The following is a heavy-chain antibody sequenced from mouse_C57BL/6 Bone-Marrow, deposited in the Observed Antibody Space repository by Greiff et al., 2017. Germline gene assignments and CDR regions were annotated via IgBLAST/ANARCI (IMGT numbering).Heavy chain of an antibody. Sequence: EVKLVESGGGLVKPGGSLKLSCAASGFTFSDYGMHWVRQAPEKGLEWVAYISSGSSTIYYADTVKGRFTISRDNAKNPLFLQMTSLRSEDTAMYYCARCSPAWFAYWGQGTLVTVSA. CDR2: ISSGSSTI. D-gene: IGHD1-1*01. J-gene: IGHJ3*01. CDR3: ARCSPAWFAY. V-gene: IGHV5-17*01. CDR1: GFTFSDYG.